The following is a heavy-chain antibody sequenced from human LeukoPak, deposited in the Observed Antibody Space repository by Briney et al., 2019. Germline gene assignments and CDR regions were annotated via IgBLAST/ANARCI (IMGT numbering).Heavy chain of an antibody. J-gene: IGHJ1*01. CDR3: AKEPTSYTSGWYFHH. D-gene: IGHD6-25*01. CDR1: GFIFSNYG. V-gene: IGHV3-30*18. Sequence: GGSLRLSCAASGFIFSNYGMHWVRQAPGKGPEWVAVISRDGRTEFYADSVKGRFTISRDNSKNTLDLQMFSLRAEDTAVYYCAKEPTSYTSGWYFHHWGQGTLVTVSS. CDR2: ISRDGRTE.